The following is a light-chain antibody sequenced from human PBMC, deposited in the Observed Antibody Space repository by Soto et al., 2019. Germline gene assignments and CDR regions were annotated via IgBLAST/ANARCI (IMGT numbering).Light chain of an antibody. Sequence: QPVVTQSPSASASLGASVKLTCTLSSGHSHYAIAWHQQQSEKGPRYLTKLNSDGSQIKGDGIPDRFSGSSSGAERYLTISSLQSEDEAYYYCQTWDTDIVVFGGGTKVTVL. CDR1: SGHSHYA. CDR3: QTWDTDIVV. V-gene: IGLV4-69*01. J-gene: IGLJ2*01. CDR2: LNSDGSQ.